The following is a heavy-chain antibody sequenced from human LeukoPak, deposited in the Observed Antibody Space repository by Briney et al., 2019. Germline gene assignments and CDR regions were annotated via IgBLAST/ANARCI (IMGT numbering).Heavy chain of an antibody. V-gene: IGHV3-23*01. J-gene: IGHJ4*02. CDR3: ANRIAVASTS. Sequence: GGSLRLSCAASGFSFSIYAMSWVRQAPGKGLEWVSGITGSGDSTYYADFVRGRFTISRDNSKNTLYLQMNSLGADDTAVYYCANRIAVASTSWGQGTLVTVSS. CDR1: GFSFSIYA. D-gene: IGHD6-19*01. CDR2: ITGSGDST.